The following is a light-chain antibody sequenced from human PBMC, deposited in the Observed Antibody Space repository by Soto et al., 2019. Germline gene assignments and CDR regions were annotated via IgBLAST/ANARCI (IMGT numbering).Light chain of an antibody. CDR2: DAS. Sequence: DIPMTQSPSTVSASVGDGVTITCRASQSISTWLAWYQQKPGNAPKLLIYDASTLESGVPSGFSGSGSGTEFTLTFSSLQSEDVAVYYCQQYNNWPLTFGGGTKVEIK. V-gene: IGKV1-5*01. CDR3: QQYNNWPLT. J-gene: IGKJ4*01. CDR1: QSISTW.